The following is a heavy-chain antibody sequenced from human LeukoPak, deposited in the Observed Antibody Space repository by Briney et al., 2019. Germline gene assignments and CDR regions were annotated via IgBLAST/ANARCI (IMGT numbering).Heavy chain of an antibody. CDR1: GYTFTSYD. D-gene: IGHD3-22*01. V-gene: IGHV1-8*01. Sequence: ASVKVSCKASGYTFTSYDINWVRQATGQGLEWMGWMNPNSGNTGYAQKFQGRVTMTRNTSISTAYMELRSLRSDDTAVYYCARSYYYYDSSGYFYLDYWGQGTLVTVSS. J-gene: IGHJ4*02. CDR2: MNPNSGNT. CDR3: ARSYYYYDSSGYFYLDY.